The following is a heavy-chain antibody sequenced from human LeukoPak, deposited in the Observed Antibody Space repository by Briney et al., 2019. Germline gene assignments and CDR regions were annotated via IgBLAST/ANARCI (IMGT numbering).Heavy chain of an antibody. D-gene: IGHD3-22*01. CDR1: GFTFSSYA. Sequence: GGSLRLSCAASGFTFSSYAMSLVRQAPGKGLEWVSAISGSGGSTYYADSVKGRFTISRDNSKNTLYLQMNSLRAEDTAVYYCAKDLVFYYDSSGYYGDAFDIWGQGTMVTVSS. J-gene: IGHJ3*02. CDR2: ISGSGGST. V-gene: IGHV3-23*01. CDR3: AKDLVFYYDSSGYYGDAFDI.